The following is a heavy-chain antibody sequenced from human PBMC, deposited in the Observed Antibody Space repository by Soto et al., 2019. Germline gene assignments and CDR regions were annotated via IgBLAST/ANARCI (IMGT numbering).Heavy chain of an antibody. CDR3: ARGAITMVRGVYNWFDP. CDR1: GGSLSSYY. CDR2: IYYSGST. J-gene: IGHJ5*02. D-gene: IGHD3-10*01. V-gene: IGHV4-59*01. Sequence: PSDTLSLTCTVSGGSLSSYYWSWIRQPPGKGLEWIGYIYYSGSTNYNPSLKSRVTISVDTSKNQFSLKLSSVTAADTAGYYCARGAITMVRGVYNWFDPWGQGTLVTVSS.